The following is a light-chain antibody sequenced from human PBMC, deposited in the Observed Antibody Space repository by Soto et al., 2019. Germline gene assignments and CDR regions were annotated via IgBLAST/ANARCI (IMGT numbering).Light chain of an antibody. CDR3: QQYNSHWT. V-gene: IGKV1-5*01. J-gene: IGKJ1*01. Sequence: DIQMTQSPSTLSAYVGDRVTITGRASQSISIWLAWYQQKPGKAPKLLIYDASSLESGVPSRFSGSGSGTESTLTISSLKPDDFATDYCQQYNSHWTFGQGTKVDIK. CDR1: QSISIW. CDR2: DAS.